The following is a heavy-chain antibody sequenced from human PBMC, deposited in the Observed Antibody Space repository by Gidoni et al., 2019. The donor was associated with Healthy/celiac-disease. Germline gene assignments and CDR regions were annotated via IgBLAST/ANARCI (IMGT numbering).Heavy chain of an antibody. Sequence: QVQLQQWGAGLLKPSETLSLTCAVYGGSFSGYYWSWIRQPPGKGLEWIGEINHSGSTNYNPSLKSRVTISVDTSKNQFSLKLSSVTAADTAVYYCASRLRGGLLDYWGQGTLVTVSS. D-gene: IGHD4-17*01. J-gene: IGHJ4*02. CDR3: ASRLRGGLLDY. V-gene: IGHV4-34*01. CDR1: GGSFSGYY. CDR2: INHSGST.